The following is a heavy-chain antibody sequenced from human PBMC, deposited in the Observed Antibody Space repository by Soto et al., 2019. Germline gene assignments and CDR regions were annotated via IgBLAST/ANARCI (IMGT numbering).Heavy chain of an antibody. J-gene: IGHJ4*02. CDR2: ISYDGSNK. CDR1: GFTFSSYA. Sequence: QVQLVESGGGVVQPGWSLRLSCAASGFTFSSYAMHWVRQAPGKGLEWVAVISYDGSNKYYADSVKGRFTISRDNSKNTLYLQMNSLRAEDTAVYYCARESSGSWDWGQGTLVTVSS. V-gene: IGHV3-30-3*01. D-gene: IGHD6-19*01. CDR3: ARESSGSWD.